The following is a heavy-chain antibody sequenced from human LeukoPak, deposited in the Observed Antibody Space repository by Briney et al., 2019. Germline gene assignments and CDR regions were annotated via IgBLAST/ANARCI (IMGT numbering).Heavy chain of an antibody. J-gene: IGHJ6*02. CDR1: EFTFRTPA. V-gene: IGHV3-23*01. CDR2: IGGSGDTT. Sequence: PGGSRGPSCAASEFTFRTPATNWFGQVPGKGLEWSPVIGGSGDTTYYADSVRGRFTISRDNFKNTLYLQMNSLTAEDTAIYYCAKGKSLPHYYYYGMDVWGQGTTVTASS. CDR3: AKGKSLPHYYYYGMDV.